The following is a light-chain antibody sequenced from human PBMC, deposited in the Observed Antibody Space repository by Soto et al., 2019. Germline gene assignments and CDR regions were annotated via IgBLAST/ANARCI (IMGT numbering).Light chain of an antibody. CDR2: ASS. CDR1: QGIRND. V-gene: IGKV1-6*01. CDR3: LQDYNGYPYT. Sequence: AIQMTQSPSSLSASIGDRVTITCRASQGIRNDLGWYQQKPGKAPKVLIYASSNLHSGVPSRFSGSGSGTDFTLTISSLQPEDFATYYCLQDYNGYPYTFGPGTKVDIK. J-gene: IGKJ2*01.